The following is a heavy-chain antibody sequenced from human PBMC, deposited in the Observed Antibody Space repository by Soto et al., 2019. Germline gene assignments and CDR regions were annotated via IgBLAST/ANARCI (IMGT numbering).Heavy chain of an antibody. Sequence: GGSLRLSCAASGFTFSDYYMSWIRQAPGKGLEWVSYISSSGTTIYYADSVKGRFTMSRDNAKNSLYLQMNSLRAEDTAVYYCARAGGDYDYYYYYMDVWGKGTTVTVSS. CDR3: ARAGGDYDYYYYYMDV. J-gene: IGHJ6*03. CDR2: ISSSGTTI. V-gene: IGHV3-11*01. D-gene: IGHD4-17*01. CDR1: GFTFSDYY.